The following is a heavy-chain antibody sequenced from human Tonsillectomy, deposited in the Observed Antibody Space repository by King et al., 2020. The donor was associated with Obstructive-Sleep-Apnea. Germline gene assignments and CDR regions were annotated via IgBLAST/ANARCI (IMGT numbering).Heavy chain of an antibody. Sequence: VQLQESGPGLVKPSGALSLTCAVSGGSISSSNWWSWVRQPPGTGLEWIGEIDHSGRTNSNPSLKSRVTISVVKSKNQFPLKLSSVTAADTAVYYCASIFSVAGTGDYYYYGMDVWGQGTTVTVSS. CDR2: IDHSGRT. CDR3: ASIFSVAGTGDYYYYGMDV. J-gene: IGHJ6*02. CDR1: GGSISSSNW. V-gene: IGHV4-4*02. D-gene: IGHD6-19*01.